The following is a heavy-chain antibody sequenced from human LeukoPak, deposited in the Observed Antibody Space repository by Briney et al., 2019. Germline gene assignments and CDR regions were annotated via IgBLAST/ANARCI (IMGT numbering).Heavy chain of an antibody. CDR1: GGTFSSYA. CDR3: ARGTPIPPYYDFWSGYYTGMDY. CDR2: IIPIFGTA. V-gene: IGHV1-69*13. D-gene: IGHD3-3*01. J-gene: IGHJ4*02. Sequence: SVTVSCKASGGTFSSYAISWVRQAPGQGLEWMGGIIPIFGTANYAQKFQGRVTITADESTSTAYMELSSLRSEDTAVYYCARGTPIPPYYDFWSGYYTGMDYWGQGTLVTVSS.